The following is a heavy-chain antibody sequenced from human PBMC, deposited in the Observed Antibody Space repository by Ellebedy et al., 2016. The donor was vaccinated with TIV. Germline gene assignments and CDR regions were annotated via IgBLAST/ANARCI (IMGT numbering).Heavy chain of an antibody. CDR3: ARGRSFEALDI. CDR1: GGSISSSGYY. J-gene: IGHJ3*02. Sequence: SETLSLTCSVSGGSISSSGYYWDWIRQPPGKGLEWIGSIYYSGSTHYNPSLKSRVTISIDTSRNQFSLKLSSVTAADTAVYYCARGRSFEALDIWGQGTMVTVSS. V-gene: IGHV4-39*07. CDR2: IYYSGST.